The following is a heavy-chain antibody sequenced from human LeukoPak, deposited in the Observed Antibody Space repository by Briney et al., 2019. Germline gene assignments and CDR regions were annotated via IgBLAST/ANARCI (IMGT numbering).Heavy chain of an antibody. CDR1: GYTFTSYG. CDR3: ARDYCSSTSCYYGVGPYYYYGIDV. CDR2: ISAYNGNT. D-gene: IGHD2-2*01. J-gene: IGHJ6*02. V-gene: IGHV1-18*01. Sequence: ASVKVSCKASGYTFTSYGISWVRQAPGQGLEWMGWISAYNGNTNYAQKLQGRVTMTTDTSTSTAYMELRSLRSDDTAVYYCARDYCSSTSCYYGVGPYYYYGIDVWGQGTTVTVSS.